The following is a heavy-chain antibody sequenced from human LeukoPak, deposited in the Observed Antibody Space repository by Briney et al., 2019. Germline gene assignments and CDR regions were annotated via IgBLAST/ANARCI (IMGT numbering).Heavy chain of an antibody. J-gene: IGHJ4*02. CDR3: ASGGPMHSSIGFEY. V-gene: IGHV3-53*01. D-gene: IGHD2-2*01. CDR2: IYSGGNK. Sequence: GGSLRLSCAASGFTVSSNYLTWVRQAPGKGLEWVSVIYSGGNKYYADSVKGRFTISGDDSKNTLNLQMSSLTVEDTAVYYCASGGPMHSSIGFEYWGRGALVTVSS. CDR1: GFTVSSNY.